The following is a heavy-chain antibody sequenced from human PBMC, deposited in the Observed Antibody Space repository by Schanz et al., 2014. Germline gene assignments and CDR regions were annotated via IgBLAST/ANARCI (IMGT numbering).Heavy chain of an antibody. V-gene: IGHV1-69*04. CDR1: GGTFSSFG. CDR2: IIPSLGLA. Sequence: VQLEQSGAEVKKPGSSVKVSCKASGGTFSSFGINWVRQAPGQGLEWMGRIIPSLGLAKYEQKFQDKVTITADTSTTTDYRELSGVRSEDSAVYCCARDRVQCRAECYCVEVFEIWGQGTLVIVSS. CDR3: ARDRVQCRAECYCVEVFEI. J-gene: IGHJ4*02. D-gene: IGHD3-10*01.